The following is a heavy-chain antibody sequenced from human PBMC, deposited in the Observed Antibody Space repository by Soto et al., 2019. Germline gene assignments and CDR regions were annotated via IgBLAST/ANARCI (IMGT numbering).Heavy chain of an antibody. CDR1: GFNFDDSA. CDR3: AKGRSSMIVVVMDY. V-gene: IGHV3-9*01. Sequence: EVQLVESGGALVQPGRSLRLSCVASGFNFDDSAMNWVRQVPGTGLEWVSGITWNSGHILYADSVKGRFIISRDNAKKSLYLELNSLRPEDTALYYCAKGRSSMIVVVMDYWGQGTPVTVSS. CDR2: ITWNSGHI. J-gene: IGHJ4*02. D-gene: IGHD3-22*01.